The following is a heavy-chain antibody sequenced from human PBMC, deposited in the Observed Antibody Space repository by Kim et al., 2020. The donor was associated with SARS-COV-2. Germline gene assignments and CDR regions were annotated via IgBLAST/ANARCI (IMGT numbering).Heavy chain of an antibody. V-gene: IGHV1-69*13. J-gene: IGHJ4*02. CDR3: ARVGCGGDCLDY. CDR2: IIPIFGTA. CDR1: GGTFSSYA. Sequence: SVKVSCKASGGTFSSYAISWVRQAPGQGLEWMGGIIPIFGTANYAQKFQGRVTITADESTSTAYMELSSLISEDTAVYYCARVGCGGDCLDYRGQGTLVTVSS. D-gene: IGHD2-21*01.